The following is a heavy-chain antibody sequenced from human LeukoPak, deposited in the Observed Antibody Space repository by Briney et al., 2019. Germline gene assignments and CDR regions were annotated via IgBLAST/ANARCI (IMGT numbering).Heavy chain of an antibody. CDR3: ARTAARRFGY. CDR1: GYTFPSYF. Sequence: ASVKVSCKASGYTFPSYFMHWVRQAPGQGLEWMGIINPTGGSTTYAQKFQGRVTMTRDTSTSTVYMELSSLRSDDSAVYYCARTAARRFGYWGQETLVTVSS. V-gene: IGHV1-46*01. CDR2: INPTGGST. J-gene: IGHJ4*02. D-gene: IGHD6-6*01.